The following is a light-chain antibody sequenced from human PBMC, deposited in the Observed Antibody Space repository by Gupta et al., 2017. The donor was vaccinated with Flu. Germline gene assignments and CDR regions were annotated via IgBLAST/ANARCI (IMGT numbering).Light chain of an antibody. V-gene: IGKV1-27*01. CDR1: QGFSSY. J-gene: IGKJ4*02. Sequence: DLQMTQSPSSLSASVGARVTITCRASQGFSSYLVWYQQKPGKVPKLLFYAASTVQSRVPTRCSSRGSRTDFTLTSSSLQPEYVASYYQQHNSWAPLTFGEGTKVE. CDR3: QHNSWAPLT. CDR2: AAS.